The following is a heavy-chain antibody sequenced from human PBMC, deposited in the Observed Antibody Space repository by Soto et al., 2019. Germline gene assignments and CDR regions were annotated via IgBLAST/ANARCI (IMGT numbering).Heavy chain of an antibody. CDR3: ARGLAVAGTEWFDP. J-gene: IGHJ5*02. CDR2: IIPIFGTA. V-gene: IGHV1-69*06. D-gene: IGHD6-19*01. Sequence: QVQLVQSGAEVKKPGSSVKVSCKASGGTFSSYAISWVRQAPGQGREWMGGIIPIFGTANYAQKFQGRVTITADKSTSTADMELSSLRSEDTAVYYCARGLAVAGTEWFDPWGQGTLVTVCS. CDR1: GGTFSSYA.